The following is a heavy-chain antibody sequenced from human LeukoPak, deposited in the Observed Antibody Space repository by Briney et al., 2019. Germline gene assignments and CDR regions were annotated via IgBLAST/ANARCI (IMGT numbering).Heavy chain of an antibody. Sequence: GASVTVSCKASGYTFTGYYMHWVRQAPGQGLEWMGWINPNSGGTNYAQKFQGRVTMTGDTSISTAYMEVSRLRSDDTAVYHCARVSSRYYDSSGYLQRFDYWGQGTLVTVSS. CDR2: INPNSGGT. V-gene: IGHV1-2*02. CDR1: GYTFTGYY. D-gene: IGHD3-22*01. CDR3: ARVSSRYYDSSGYLQRFDY. J-gene: IGHJ4*02.